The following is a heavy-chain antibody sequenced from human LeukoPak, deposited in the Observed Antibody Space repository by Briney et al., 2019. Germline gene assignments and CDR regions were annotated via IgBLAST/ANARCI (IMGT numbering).Heavy chain of an antibody. CDR2: SYYSGST. Sequence: SETLSLTCTLSGGSISSCGDYWSWIRQHPGKGLEWIVYSYYSGSTYYNPSLKSRVIISVDTSKNQFSLKLRSVTAADTAVYYCARGGYTAMVTGFDYWGQGNLVTVSS. CDR1: GGSISSCGDY. J-gene: IGHJ4*02. D-gene: IGHD5-18*01. V-gene: IGHV4-31*03. CDR3: ARGGYTAMVTGFDY.